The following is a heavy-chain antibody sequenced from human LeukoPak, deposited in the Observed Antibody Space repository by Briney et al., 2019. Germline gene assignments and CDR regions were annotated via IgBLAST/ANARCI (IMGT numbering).Heavy chain of an antibody. D-gene: IGHD4-17*01. J-gene: IGHJ6*03. V-gene: IGHV3-21*01. CDR2: ISSDSSYI. Sequence: GGSLRLSCAASGFTFSSCSTNWVRQAPGKGLEWVSAISSDSSYIYYADSVRGRFTISRDNAKNSPYLQMNSLRAEDTAVYYCARIRDFGASYHYFYMDVWGKGTTVTVSS. CDR1: GFTFSSCS. CDR3: ARIRDFGASYHYFYMDV.